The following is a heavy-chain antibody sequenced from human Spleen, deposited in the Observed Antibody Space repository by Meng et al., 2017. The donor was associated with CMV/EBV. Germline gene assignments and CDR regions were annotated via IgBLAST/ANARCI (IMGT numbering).Heavy chain of an antibody. Sequence: SETLSLTCTISGGSISSSTYSWGWIRQPPGKGLEWIGNIYYRGSTYNNPSLKSRVTISVDTSKNQFSLKLSSVTAADTAVYYCARGRDFGVVTPGYWGQGILVTVSS. CDR1: GGSISSSTYS. V-gene: IGHV4-39*07. D-gene: IGHD3-3*01. CDR2: IYYRGST. J-gene: IGHJ4*02. CDR3: ARGRDFGVVTPGY.